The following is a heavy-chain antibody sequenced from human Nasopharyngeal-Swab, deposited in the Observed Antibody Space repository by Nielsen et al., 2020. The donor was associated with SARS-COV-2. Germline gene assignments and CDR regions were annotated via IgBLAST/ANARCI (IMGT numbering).Heavy chain of an antibody. J-gene: IGHJ6*02. D-gene: IGHD6-19*01. Sequence: GESLKISCAASGFIFSSYSMNWVRQAPGKGLEWVSVIYSGGSTYYADSVKGRFTISRDNSKNTLYLQMNSLRAEDTAVYYCARDLYRQQWPLYNYYGMDVWGQGTTVTVSS. CDR1: GFIFSSYS. V-gene: IGHV3-53*01. CDR3: ARDLYRQQWPLYNYYGMDV. CDR2: IYSGGST.